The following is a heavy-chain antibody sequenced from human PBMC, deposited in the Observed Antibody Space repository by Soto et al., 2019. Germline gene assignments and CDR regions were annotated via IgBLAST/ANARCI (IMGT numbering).Heavy chain of an antibody. CDR2: INAGNGNT. V-gene: IGHV1-3*01. D-gene: IGHD3-10*01. CDR3: ASSYYGSGNPKDYYYGMDV. Sequence: ASVKVSCKASGYTFTNYAMHWVRQAPGQRLEWMGWINAGNGNTKYSQKFQGRVTITRDTSASTAYMELSSLTSEDTAVYYCASSYYGSGNPKDYYYGMDVWGQGTTVTVS. CDR1: GYTFTNYA. J-gene: IGHJ6*02.